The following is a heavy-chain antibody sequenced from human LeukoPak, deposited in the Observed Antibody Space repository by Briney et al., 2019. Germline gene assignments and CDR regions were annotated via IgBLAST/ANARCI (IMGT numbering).Heavy chain of an antibody. D-gene: IGHD3-22*01. CDR1: GGSISSSSYY. J-gene: IGHJ4*02. CDR3: ARDLEIWSDSSGLTDY. V-gene: IGHV4-39*02. CDR2: IYYSGST. Sequence: SETLSLTCTVSGGSISSSSYYWGWIRQPPGKGLEWIGSIYYSGSTYYNPSLKSRVTISVDTSKNQFSLKLSSVTAADTAVYYCARDLEIWSDSSGLTDYWGQGTLVTVSS.